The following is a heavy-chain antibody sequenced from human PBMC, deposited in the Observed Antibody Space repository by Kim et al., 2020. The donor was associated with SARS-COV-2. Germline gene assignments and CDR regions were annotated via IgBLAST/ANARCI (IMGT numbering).Heavy chain of an antibody. V-gene: IGHV4-59*13. CDR3: ARDKTRLYYGMDV. CDR2: IYYSGST. Sequence: SETLSLTCTVSGGSISSYYWSWIRQPPGKGLEWIGYIYYSGSTNYNPSLKSRVTISVDTSKNQFSLKLSSVTAADTAVYYCARDKTRLYYGMDVWGQGTTVTVSS. J-gene: IGHJ6*02. CDR1: GGSISSYY.